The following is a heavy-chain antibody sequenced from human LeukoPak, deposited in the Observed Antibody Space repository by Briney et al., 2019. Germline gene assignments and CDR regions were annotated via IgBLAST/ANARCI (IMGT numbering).Heavy chain of an antibody. Sequence: ASVKVSCKASGYTFTSYDINWVRQVTGQGLEWMGWMNPKSGNTGYAQKFQGRVTMTRNTSIRTAYMELSSLRSEDTAVYYCARGSSSSWYPHFDYWGQGTLVTVSS. J-gene: IGHJ4*02. CDR2: MNPKSGNT. V-gene: IGHV1-8*02. D-gene: IGHD6-13*01. CDR1: GYTFTSYD. CDR3: ARGSSSSWYPHFDY.